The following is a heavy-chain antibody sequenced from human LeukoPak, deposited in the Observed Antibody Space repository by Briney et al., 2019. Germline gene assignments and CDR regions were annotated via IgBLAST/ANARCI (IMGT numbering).Heavy chain of an antibody. V-gene: IGHV4-34*01. CDR3: ARLYGDYRDY. CDR2: INHSGST. J-gene: IGHJ4*02. CDR1: GGSFSGYY. D-gene: IGHD4-17*01. Sequence: PSETLSLTCAVYGGSFSGYYWSWIRQPPGKGLEWIGEINHSGSTNHNPSLKSRVTISVDTSKNQFSLKLSSVTAADTAVYYCARLYGDYRDYWGQGTLVTVSS.